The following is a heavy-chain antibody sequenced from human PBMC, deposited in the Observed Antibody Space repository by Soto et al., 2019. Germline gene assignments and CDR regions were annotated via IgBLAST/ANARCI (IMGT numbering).Heavy chain of an antibody. V-gene: IGHV4-30-4*01. CDR3: ARLGDSSGYYYDSEFDY. J-gene: IGHJ4*02. Sequence: QVQLQESGPGLVKPSQTLSLTCTVSGGSISSGDYYWSWIRQPPGKGLEWIGYIYYSGSTYYNPSLKSRVTISVDTSKNQFSLKLSSVTAADTAVYYCARLGDSSGYYYDSEFDYWVQGTLVTVSS. CDR1: GGSISSGDYY. CDR2: IYYSGST. D-gene: IGHD3-22*01.